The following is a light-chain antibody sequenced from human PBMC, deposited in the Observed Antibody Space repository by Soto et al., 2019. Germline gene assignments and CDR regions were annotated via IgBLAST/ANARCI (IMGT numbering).Light chain of an antibody. CDR2: GAS. J-gene: IGKJ3*01. CDR1: QSVNRN. CDR3: HQYNSWPRGT. Sequence: EIMMTQSPGTLSVSPGGGATLSCTASQSVNRNLAWYQQKPGQPPRLLLYGASTRATGIPVRFRGSGSGTEFPLTISSLQSEDSAVYYCHQYNSWPRGTFGPGTKVEIK. V-gene: IGKV3-15*01.